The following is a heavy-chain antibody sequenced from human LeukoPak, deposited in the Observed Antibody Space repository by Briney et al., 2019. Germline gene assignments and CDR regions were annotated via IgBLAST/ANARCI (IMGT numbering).Heavy chain of an antibody. CDR2: IIPIFSTA. J-gene: IGHJ6*03. CDR3: ARASGTEGGYYYYYYMDV. D-gene: IGHD1-26*01. Sequence: SVKVSCKASGGTFSSYAVSWVRQAPGQGLEWMGGIIPIFSTANYAQKFQGRVTITADESTSTAYMELSSLRSEDTAVYYCARASGTEGGYYYYYYMDVWGKGTTVTVSS. V-gene: IGHV1-69*01. CDR1: GGTFSSYA.